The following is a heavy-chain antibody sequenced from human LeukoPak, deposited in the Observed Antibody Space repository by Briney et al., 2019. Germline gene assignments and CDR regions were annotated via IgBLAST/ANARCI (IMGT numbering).Heavy chain of an antibody. CDR2: INLYTGDT. D-gene: IGHD2-21*02. CDR3: AYLCVVSDFGVY. Sequence: GASVKVSCKVSGYTFSHYYMHWVRQAPGQGLEWMGWINLYTGDTNYAQNFLGRVTMTRDTSISTAYMELRSLISDDTAVYFCAYLCVVSDFGVYWGQGALGTLSS. J-gene: IGHJ4*02. CDR1: GYTFSHYY. V-gene: IGHV1-2*02.